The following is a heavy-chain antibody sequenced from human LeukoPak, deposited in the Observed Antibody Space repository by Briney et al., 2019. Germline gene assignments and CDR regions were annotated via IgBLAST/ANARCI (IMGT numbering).Heavy chain of an antibody. Sequence: ASVKVSCKASGYTFTSYGISWVRQAPGQGLEWMGWISAYNGNTNYAQKLQGRVTMTTDTSTSTAYMELRSLRSDDTAVYYCAREKKVVGSDCYYGMDVWGQGTTVTVSS. CDR2: ISAYNGNT. V-gene: IGHV1-18*01. J-gene: IGHJ6*02. CDR1: GYTFTSYG. CDR3: AREKKVVGSDCYYGMDV. D-gene: IGHD2-15*01.